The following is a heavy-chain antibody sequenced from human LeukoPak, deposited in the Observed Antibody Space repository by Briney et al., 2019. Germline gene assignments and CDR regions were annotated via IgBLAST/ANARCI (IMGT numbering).Heavy chain of an antibody. CDR2: ISHSGST. J-gene: IGHJ4*02. V-gene: IGHV4-4*02. CDR3: ARDGGPDQYYFDS. CDR1: GPSISGRYW. Sequence: PSGTLSLTCAVSGPSISGRYWWSWVRQPPGKGLEWIGEISHSGSTHYNPSLKSRVTISADKSNNHFSLKLTSVTAADTALYYCARDGGPDQYYFDSWGQGTLVTVSS. D-gene: IGHD3-16*01.